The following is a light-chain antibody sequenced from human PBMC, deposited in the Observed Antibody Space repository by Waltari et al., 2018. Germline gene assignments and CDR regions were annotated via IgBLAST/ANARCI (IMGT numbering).Light chain of an antibody. CDR3: QQYNTYSWT. J-gene: IGKJ1*01. V-gene: IGKV1-5*03. CDR1: QSVRTY. CDR2: NAS. Sequence: QMTQSPSTLSASVGDRITITCRASQSVRTYLAWYQQKPGKVPKLLIYNASTLETGVPSRFSGSGSETEFTLTIASLQPDDFGTYYCQQYNTYSWTFGQGTEVDIK.